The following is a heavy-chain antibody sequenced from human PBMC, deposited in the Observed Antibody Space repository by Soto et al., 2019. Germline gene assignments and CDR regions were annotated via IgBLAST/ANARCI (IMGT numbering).Heavy chain of an antibody. D-gene: IGHD3-3*01. V-gene: IGHV4-59*01. CDR1: GGSISSYY. CDR3: AGDFGYYYGMDV. Sequence: QVQLQESGPGLVKPSETLSLTCTVSGGSISSYYWSWIRQPPGKGLEWIGYIYYRGSTNYNPSLQSRVAISVDTSKNQFSVKLSSVTAADTAVYYCAGDFGYYYGMDVWGQGTTVTVSS. J-gene: IGHJ6*02. CDR2: IYYRGST.